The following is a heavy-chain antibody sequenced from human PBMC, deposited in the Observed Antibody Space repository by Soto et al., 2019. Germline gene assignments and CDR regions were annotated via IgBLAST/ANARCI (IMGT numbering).Heavy chain of an antibody. CDR1: GGSISSYY. D-gene: IGHD6-6*01. CDR3: ARHYSSSSDFDY. V-gene: IGHV4-59*08. J-gene: IGHJ4*02. Sequence: SETLSLTCTVSGGSISSYYWSWIRQPPGKGLEWIGYIYYSGSTNYNPSLKSRVTISVDTSKNQFSLKLSSVTAADTAVYYCARHYSSSSDFDYWGQGTLVTVSS. CDR2: IYYSGST.